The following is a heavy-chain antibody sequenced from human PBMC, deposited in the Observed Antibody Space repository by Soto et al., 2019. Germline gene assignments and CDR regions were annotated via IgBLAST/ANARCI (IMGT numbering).Heavy chain of an antibody. V-gene: IGHV3-53*01. Sequence: PGGSLRLSCAASGFTVSSSYLTWVRQAPGKGLEWVAILYTGTDTVYADSVKGRFTISRDSSKNTLYLQMPSLRAEDTAMYFCARSRYNGNYSGRFLDYWGQGSLVTVSS. J-gene: IGHJ4*02. CDR3: ARSRYNGNYSGRFLDY. CDR1: GFTVSSSY. D-gene: IGHD1-1*01. CDR2: LYTGTDT.